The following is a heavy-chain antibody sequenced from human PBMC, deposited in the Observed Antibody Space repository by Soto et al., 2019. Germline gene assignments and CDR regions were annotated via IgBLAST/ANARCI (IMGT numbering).Heavy chain of an antibody. Sequence: AGGSLRLSCAASGFTFSSYGMHWVRQAPGKGLEWVAVISYDGTEKYHADSVKGRFTISRDNSKNTLYLQVNSLRAEDTAVYYCARKPETGTTVPFDYWGQGTLVTVSS. CDR2: ISYDGTEK. CDR1: GFTFSSYG. CDR3: ARKPETGTTVPFDY. D-gene: IGHD1-1*01. V-gene: IGHV3-30*03. J-gene: IGHJ4*02.